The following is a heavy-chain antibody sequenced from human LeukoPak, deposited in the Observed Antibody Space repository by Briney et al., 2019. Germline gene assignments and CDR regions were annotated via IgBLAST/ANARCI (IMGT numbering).Heavy chain of an antibody. CDR1: GFTFSSYW. CDR3: AREPDPYSSGISGSSGAFDV. J-gene: IGHJ3*01. CDR2: IKQDGSEK. Sequence: SGGSLRLSCAASGFTFSSYWMSWVRQAPGKGLEWVANIKQDGSEKYYVDSVKGRFTISRDNAKNSLFLQMSSVSAEDTAVYYCAREPDPYSSGISGSSGAFDVWGRGTLVIVSS. V-gene: IGHV3-7*01. D-gene: IGHD3-22*01.